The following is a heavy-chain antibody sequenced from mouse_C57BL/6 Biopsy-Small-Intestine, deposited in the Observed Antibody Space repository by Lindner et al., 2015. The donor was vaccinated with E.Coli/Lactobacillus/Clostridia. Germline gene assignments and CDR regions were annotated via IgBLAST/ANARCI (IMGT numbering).Heavy chain of an antibody. J-gene: IGHJ1*03. CDR1: GLNIKDYY. CDR3: ARSGWDRGYFNI. V-gene: IGHV14-2*01. CDR2: IDPENGET. D-gene: IGHD3-2*02. Sequence: VQLQESGVELVKPGASVKLSCTASGLNIKDYYMHWVKQRTEQGLEWIGRIDPENGETKNAPKFQGKATITADTSSNTANLQLSRLTSEDTAVYYCARSGWDRGYFNIWGTGTTVTVSS.